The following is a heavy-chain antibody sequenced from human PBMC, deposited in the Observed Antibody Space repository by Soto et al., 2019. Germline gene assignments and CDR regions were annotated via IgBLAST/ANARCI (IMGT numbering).Heavy chain of an antibody. J-gene: IGHJ5*02. Sequence: EVQLVESGGGLVKPGGSLRLSCAASGFTFSSYSMNWVRQAPGKGLEWVSSISSSSSYIYYADSVKGRFTISRDNAKNSLYLQMNSLRAEDTAVYYCARAKYYYDSHTEGWFDPWGQGTLVTVSS. V-gene: IGHV3-21*01. CDR2: ISSSSSYI. CDR1: GFTFSSYS. CDR3: ARAKYYYDSHTEGWFDP. D-gene: IGHD3-22*01.